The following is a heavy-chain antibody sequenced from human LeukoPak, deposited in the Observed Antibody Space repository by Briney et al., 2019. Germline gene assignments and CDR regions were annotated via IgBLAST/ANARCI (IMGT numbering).Heavy chain of an antibody. Sequence: SETLSLTCTVSGGSVSSYYWSWIRQPPGKGLEWIGYIYYSGSTNYNPSLKSRVTISVDTSKNQFSLKLSSVTAADTAVYHCARDNWNYGSSMDVWGQGTTVTVSS. CDR2: IYYSGST. D-gene: IGHD1-7*01. CDR3: ARDNWNYGSSMDV. CDR1: GGSVSSYY. J-gene: IGHJ6*02. V-gene: IGHV4-59*02.